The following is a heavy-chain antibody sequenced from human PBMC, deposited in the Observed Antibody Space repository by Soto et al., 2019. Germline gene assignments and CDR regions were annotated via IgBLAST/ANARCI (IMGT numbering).Heavy chain of an antibody. CDR1: GFTFSMYS. CDR2: IPQDGVDG. CDR3: ARDHLILPAHDFFYGSDV. Sequence: GGSLRLSCEVSGFTFSMYSMSWVRQSLGKGLEWVAKIPQDGVDGHYADSVKGRFIISRDNGKNSLHLQLNNLRAEDTAVYYCARDHLILPAHDFFYGSDVWGRGATVTVSS. D-gene: IGHD2-21*02. V-gene: IGHV3-7*03. J-gene: IGHJ6*02.